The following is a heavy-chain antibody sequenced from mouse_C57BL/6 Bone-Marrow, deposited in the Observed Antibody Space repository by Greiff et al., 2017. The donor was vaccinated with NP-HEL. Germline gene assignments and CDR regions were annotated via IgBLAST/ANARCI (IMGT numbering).Heavy chain of an antibody. Sequence: VQLKQSGPELVKPGASVKISCKASGYSFTDYNMNWVKQSNGKSLEWIGVINPNYGTTSYNQKFKGKATLTVDQSSSTAYMQLNSLTSEDSAVYYCASPYDGYHTYYARDYWGQGTSVTVSS. CDR1: GYSFTDYN. V-gene: IGHV1-39*01. CDR3: ASPYDGYHTYYARDY. D-gene: IGHD2-3*01. J-gene: IGHJ4*01. CDR2: INPNYGTT.